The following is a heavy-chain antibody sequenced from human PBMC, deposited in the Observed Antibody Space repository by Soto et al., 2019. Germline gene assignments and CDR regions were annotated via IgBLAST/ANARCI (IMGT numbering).Heavy chain of an antibody. Sequence: PGESLKISCKGSGYTLTSYWIGWVRQMPGEGLEWVGVIYPGDSDTRYSPSFQGQVTISADKSINTAYLQWGSLKASDTAMYYCARLQAPPDFWSGYGKYYYYYGMDVWGQGTTVTVSS. CDR2: IYPGDSDT. CDR1: GYTLTSYW. V-gene: IGHV5-51*01. CDR3: ARLQAPPDFWSGYGKYYYYYGMDV. J-gene: IGHJ6*02. D-gene: IGHD3-3*01.